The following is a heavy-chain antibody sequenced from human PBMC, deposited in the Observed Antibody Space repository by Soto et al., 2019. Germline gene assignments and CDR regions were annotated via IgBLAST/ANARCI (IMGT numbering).Heavy chain of an antibody. D-gene: IGHD7-27*01. CDR1: GYTFTNYF. V-gene: IGHV1-46*01. J-gene: IGHJ4*02. CDR2: INPSGGST. CDR3: ARTGGSEWHDHEHY. Sequence: ASVKVSCKASGYTFTNYFMHWVRQAPGQGLEWMGMINPSGGSTNYAQKFQGRVTMTGDTSTGTVYMELSSLRSEDTAVYYCARTGGSEWHDHEHYWGQGTLVTVSS.